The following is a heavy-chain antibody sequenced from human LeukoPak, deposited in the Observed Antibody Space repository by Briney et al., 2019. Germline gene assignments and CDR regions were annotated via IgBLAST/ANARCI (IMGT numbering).Heavy chain of an antibody. Sequence: SETLSLTCSVSGYSISSGYYWGWIRQPPGKGLEWIGSIYHSGSTYYNTSLKSRVTISVDTSKNQFSLKLSSVTAADTAVYYCASFFNNWNYGLDYWGQGTLVTVSS. CDR2: IYHSGST. V-gene: IGHV4-38-2*02. CDR3: ASFFNNWNYGLDY. D-gene: IGHD1-7*01. CDR1: GYSISSGYY. J-gene: IGHJ4*02.